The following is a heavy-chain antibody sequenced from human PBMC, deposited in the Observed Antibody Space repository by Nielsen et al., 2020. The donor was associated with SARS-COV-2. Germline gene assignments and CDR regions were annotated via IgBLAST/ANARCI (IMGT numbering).Heavy chain of an antibody. CDR3: ARDSARAFDY. D-gene: IGHD1-26*01. CDR2: ISAYNGNT. J-gene: IGHJ4*02. CDR1: GYTFTSYG. Sequence: ASVKVSCKASGYTFTSYGISWVRQAPGQGLEWMGWISAYNGNTNYAQKLQGRVTMTRDTSTSAVHMELRSLRSEDTAVYYCARDSARAFDYWGQGTLVTVSS. V-gene: IGHV1-18*01.